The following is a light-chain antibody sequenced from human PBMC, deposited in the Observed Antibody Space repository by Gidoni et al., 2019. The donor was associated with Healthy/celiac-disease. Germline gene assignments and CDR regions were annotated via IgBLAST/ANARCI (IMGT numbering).Light chain of an antibody. CDR3: CSYAGSSTFDVV. CDR1: SSDVGSYNL. V-gene: IGLV2-23*02. J-gene: IGLJ2*01. Sequence: SALTQPASVSGSPGQSITISCTGTSSDVGSYNLFSWYQQHPGKAPKLMIYEVSTRPSGVSNRFSGSKSGNTASLTISGLQAEDEADYYCCSYAGSSTFDVVFGGGTKLTVL. CDR2: EVS.